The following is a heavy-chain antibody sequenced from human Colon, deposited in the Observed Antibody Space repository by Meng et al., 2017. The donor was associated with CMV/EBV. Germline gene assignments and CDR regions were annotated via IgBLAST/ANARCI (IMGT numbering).Heavy chain of an antibody. D-gene: IGHD2-15*01. J-gene: IGHJ4*02. CDR2: INNDGSTI. V-gene: IGHV3-74*01. CDR1: GFTFSNFW. CDR3: ARDGGTQGY. Sequence: GESLKISCAVSGFTFSNFWMHWVRQGPGQGLVWLSRINNDGSTITYADSVTGRFTMSRDNAKNTVYLQMNSLSAEDTGVYYCARDGGTQGYWGQG.